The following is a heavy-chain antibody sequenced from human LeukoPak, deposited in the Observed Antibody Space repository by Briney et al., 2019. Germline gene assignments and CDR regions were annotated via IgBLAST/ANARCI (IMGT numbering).Heavy chain of an antibody. CDR2: ISSSSTII. D-gene: IGHD3-9*01. CDR3: GKEPRQHDNWFAP. J-gene: IGHJ5*02. CDR1: GFTFSSHS. Sequence: GGSLRLSCAASGFTFSSHSMNWVRQAPGKGLEWISYISSSSTIIHYADSVKGRFTISRDDAKNSLYLQMNSLRAEDTAIYYCGKEPRQHDNWFAPWGKGTLFTVSS. V-gene: IGHV3-48*01.